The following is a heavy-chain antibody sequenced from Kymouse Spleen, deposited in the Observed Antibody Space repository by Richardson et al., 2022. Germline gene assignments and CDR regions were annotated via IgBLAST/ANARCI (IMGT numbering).Heavy chain of an antibody. J-gene: IGHJ4*02. D-gene: IGHD6-19*01. CDR2: INHSGST. CDR1: GGSFSGYY. Sequence: QVQLQQWGAGLLKPSETLSLTCAVYGGSFSGYYWSWIRQPPGKGLEWIGEINHSGSTNYNPSLKSRVTISVDTSKNQFSLKLSSVTAADTAVYYCARRGIAVAAADYWGQGTLVTVSS. V-gene: IGHV4-34*01. CDR3: ARRGIAVAAADY.